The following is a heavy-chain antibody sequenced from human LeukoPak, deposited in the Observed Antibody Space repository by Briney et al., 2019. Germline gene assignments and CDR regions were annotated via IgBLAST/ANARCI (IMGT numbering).Heavy chain of an antibody. CDR1: GGSISSSSYY. D-gene: IGHD1-26*01. V-gene: IGHV4-39*02. Sequence: SETLSLTCTVSGGSISSSSYYWGWIRQPPGKGLEWIGSIYYSGSTYYNPSLKSRVTISVDTSQNQFSLKLTSVTAADTAVYYCAREGSGSKIFDYWGQGTLVTVSS. CDR2: IYYSGST. J-gene: IGHJ4*02. CDR3: AREGSGSKIFDY.